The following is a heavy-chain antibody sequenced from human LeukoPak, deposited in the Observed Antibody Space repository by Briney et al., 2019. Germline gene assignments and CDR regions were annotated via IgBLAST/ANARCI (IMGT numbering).Heavy chain of an antibody. J-gene: IGHJ4*02. V-gene: IGHV3-23*01. CDR3: AKESRGYSGYVFDY. CDR2: ISGSGGST. Sequence: EEALRLSCAASGFTFSNYAMSWVRQAPGKGLEWVSAISGSGGSTYYADSVKGRFTISRDNAKNTLFLQMNSLRAEDTAVYYCAKESRGYSGYVFDYWGQGTLVTVSS. D-gene: IGHD5-12*01. CDR1: GFTFSNYA.